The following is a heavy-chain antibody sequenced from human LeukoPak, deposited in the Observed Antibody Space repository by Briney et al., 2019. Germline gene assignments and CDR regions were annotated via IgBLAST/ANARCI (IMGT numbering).Heavy chain of an antibody. D-gene: IGHD3-16*01. V-gene: IGHV3-66*02. J-gene: IGHJ4*02. CDR2: IHSGGST. CDR1: GFTVSSNY. Sequence: GGSLRLSCAASGFTVSSNYTSWVRQAPGKGLEWVSVIHSGGSTYYADSVKGRFTISRDNSKNTLFVQMNSLRAEDTAVYYCARGWGSSYYFDYWGQGTLVTVSS. CDR3: ARGWGSSYYFDY.